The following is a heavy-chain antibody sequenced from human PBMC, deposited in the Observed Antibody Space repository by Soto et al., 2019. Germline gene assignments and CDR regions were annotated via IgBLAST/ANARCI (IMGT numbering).Heavy chain of an antibody. D-gene: IGHD6-6*01. V-gene: IGHV3-11*06. CDR1: GFTFSDYY. Sequence: QVQLVESGGGLVKPGGSPRLSCAASGFTFSDYYMSWIRQAPGKGLEWVSYISSSSSYTNYADSVKGRFTISRDNAKNSLYLQMNSLRAEDTAVYYCAREISGYSSSSALDYWGQGTLVTVSS. CDR3: AREISGYSSSSALDY. CDR2: ISSSSSYT. J-gene: IGHJ4*02.